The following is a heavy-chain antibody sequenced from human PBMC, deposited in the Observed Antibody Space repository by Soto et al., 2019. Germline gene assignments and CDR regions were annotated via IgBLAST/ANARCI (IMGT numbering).Heavy chain of an antibody. CDR2: ISSGSSYI. Sequence: EVQLVESGGGLVKPGGSLRLSCAASGFTFSSYSVIWVRQAPGKGLEWVSSISSGSSYIYYADSVKGRITISRDNAKSSLFLQMNSLRADDTAVYYCARVPMDYYESSGYLDYWGQGTLVTVSS. V-gene: IGHV3-21*01. CDR3: ARVPMDYYESSGYLDY. CDR1: GFTFSSYS. J-gene: IGHJ4*02. D-gene: IGHD3-22*01.